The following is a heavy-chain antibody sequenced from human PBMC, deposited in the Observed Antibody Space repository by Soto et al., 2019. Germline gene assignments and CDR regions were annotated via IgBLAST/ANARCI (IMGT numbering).Heavy chain of an antibody. CDR2: ISGSGGST. D-gene: IGHD3-22*01. J-gene: IGHJ4*02. CDR3: AKGLDYYESGSLFDY. CDR1: GFTFSSYA. Sequence: EVQLLESGGGLVQPGGSLRLSCAASGFTFSSYAMSWVRQAPGKGLEWVSAISGSGGSTYYADSVKGRFTISRDNSKNPLYLQMNSLRAEDTAVYYCAKGLDYYESGSLFDYWGQGTLVTVSS. V-gene: IGHV3-23*01.